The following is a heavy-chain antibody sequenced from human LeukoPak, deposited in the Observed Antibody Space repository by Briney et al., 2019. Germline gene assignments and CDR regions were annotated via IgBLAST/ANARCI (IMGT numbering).Heavy chain of an antibody. Sequence: GGSLRLSCAASGFIFSNYWMSWVRQAPGKGLEWVATINQDGGDKYYVDSLKGRFTISRDNAENSLFLQMNSLRADDTAVYYCARVRGSRSFDYWGQGTLVTVSS. CDR2: INQDGGDK. CDR1: GFIFSNYW. J-gene: IGHJ4*02. CDR3: ARVRGSRSFDY. V-gene: IGHV3-7*03. D-gene: IGHD3-10*01.